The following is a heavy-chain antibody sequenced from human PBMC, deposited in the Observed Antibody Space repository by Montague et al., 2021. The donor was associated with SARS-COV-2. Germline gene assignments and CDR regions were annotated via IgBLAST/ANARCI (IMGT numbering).Heavy chain of an antibody. CDR1: GDSISSSSYY. J-gene: IGHJ4*02. CDR3: VRDGYNHVDY. V-gene: IGHV4-39*02. CDR2: KHYSGNT. Sequence: SETLSLTCTVSGDSISSSSYYWGWIRQPPGKGLEWIGNKHYSGNTYNNPSLKNRVTMSVDTSKNQFSLKLSSVTAADTALYYCVRDGYNHVDYWGQGTLVTVSS. D-gene: IGHD5-24*01.